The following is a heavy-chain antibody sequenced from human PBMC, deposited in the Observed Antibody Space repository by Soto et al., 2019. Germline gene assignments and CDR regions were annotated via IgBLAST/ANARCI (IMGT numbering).Heavy chain of an antibody. CDR3: ARVNGSGSYYNYYYGMDV. Sequence: SETLSLTCAVYGGSFSGYYWSWIRQPPGKGLEWIGEINHSGSTNYNPSLKSRVTISVDTSKNQFSLKLSSVTAADTAVYYCARVNGSGSYYNYYYGMDVWGQGTTVTVSS. D-gene: IGHD3-10*01. CDR2: INHSGST. CDR1: GGSFSGYY. J-gene: IGHJ6*02. V-gene: IGHV4-34*01.